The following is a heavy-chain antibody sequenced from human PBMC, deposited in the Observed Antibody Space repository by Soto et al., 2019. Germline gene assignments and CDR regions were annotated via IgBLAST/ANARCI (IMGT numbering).Heavy chain of an antibody. J-gene: IGHJ5*02. CDR2: IYYIGST. Sequence: PSETLSLTCTVSGGSISSYYWSWIRQPPGKGLEWIGYIYYIGSTNYNPSLKSRVTISVDTSKNQFSLKLSSVTAADTAVYYCARGLRRQLLNWFDPWGQVTLVTVSS. CDR1: GGSISSYY. CDR3: ARGLRRQLLNWFDP. V-gene: IGHV4-59*01. D-gene: IGHD2-2*01.